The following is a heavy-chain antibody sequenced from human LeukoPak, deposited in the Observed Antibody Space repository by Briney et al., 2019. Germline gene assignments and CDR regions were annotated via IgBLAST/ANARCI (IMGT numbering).Heavy chain of an antibody. CDR3: ARDRGYYDFWSGPGGHYGMDV. CDR2: ISAYNGNT. J-gene: IGHJ6*02. Sequence: ASVKVSCKASGGTFSSYAISWVRQAPGQGLEWMGWISAYNGNTNYAQKLQGRVTMTTDTSTSTAYMELRSLRSDDTAVYYCARDRGYYDFWSGPGGHYGMDVWGQGTTVTVSS. V-gene: IGHV1-18*01. D-gene: IGHD3-3*01. CDR1: GGTFSSYA.